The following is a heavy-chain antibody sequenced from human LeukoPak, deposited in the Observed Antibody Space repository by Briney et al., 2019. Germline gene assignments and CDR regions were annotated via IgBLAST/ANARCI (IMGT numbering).Heavy chain of an antibody. J-gene: IGHJ3*02. D-gene: IGHD6-6*01. CDR1: GGSISSSSYY. Sequence: SETLSLTCTVSGGSISSSSYYWGWIRQPPGKGLEWIGSIYYSGSTYYNPSLKSRVTISVDTSKNQFSLKLSSVTAADTAVYYCASLSVEYSSSPDAFDIWGQGTMVTVSS. V-gene: IGHV4-39*01. CDR2: IYYSGST. CDR3: ASLSVEYSSSPDAFDI.